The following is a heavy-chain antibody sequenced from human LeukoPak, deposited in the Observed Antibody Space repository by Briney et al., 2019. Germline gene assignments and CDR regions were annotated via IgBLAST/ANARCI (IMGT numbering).Heavy chain of an antibody. J-gene: IGHJ6*03. Sequence: PSETLSLTCTVSGGSISSSSYYWGRIRQPPGKGLEWIGHIYYSGSTNSNPSLKSRVTISVDTSKNQFSLKLNSVTAADTAVYYCARESDTALALSWYYMDVWGKGTTVTVSS. CDR3: ARESDTALALSWYYMDV. CDR1: GGSISSSSYY. CDR2: IYYSGST. D-gene: IGHD5-18*01. V-gene: IGHV4-61*01.